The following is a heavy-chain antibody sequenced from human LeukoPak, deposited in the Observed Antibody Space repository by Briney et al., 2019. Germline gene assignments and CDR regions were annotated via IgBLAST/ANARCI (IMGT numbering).Heavy chain of an antibody. CDR2: INPDRGAT. CDR3: TTEDTAGKSFAP. Sequence: ASVKVSCKACGYTLNNYYIHWVRQAPGHGREGMGLINPDRGATKYAEKCQRLVTMPRNTSTRRVYIELSRLTCDDTAVFYYTTEDTAGKSFAPPGHGTPGSAAS. V-gene: IGHV1-2*02. J-gene: IGHJ5*02. CDR1: GYTLNNYY.